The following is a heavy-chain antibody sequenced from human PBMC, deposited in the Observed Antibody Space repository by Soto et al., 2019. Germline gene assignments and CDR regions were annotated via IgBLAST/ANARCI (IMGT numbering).Heavy chain of an antibody. D-gene: IGHD3-22*01. J-gene: IGHJ6*02. CDR2: TYYRSKWYN. Sequence: SQTLSLTCAISGDSVSSNSAAWNWIRQSPSRGLEWLGRTYYRSKWYNDYAVSVKSRITINPDTSKNQFSLQLNSVTPEDTAVYYCARGPIITDYYYYYGMDVWGQGTTVTVSS. V-gene: IGHV6-1*01. CDR3: ARGPIITDYYYYYGMDV. CDR1: GDSVSSNSAA.